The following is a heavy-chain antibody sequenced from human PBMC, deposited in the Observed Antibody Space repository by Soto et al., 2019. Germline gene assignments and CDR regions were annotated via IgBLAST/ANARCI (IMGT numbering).Heavy chain of an antibody. CDR1: GGSISSGPYS. J-gene: IGHJ6*02. CDR3: ARLAGYCSGTSCYGYYGMDV. CDR2: FHYSRRT. D-gene: IGHD2-2*01. Sequence: QLQLLESGPGLVKPSETLSLTCCVSGGSISSGPYSWGWIRQPPGKGLEWIGTFHYSRRTYYSPSLESRVTISVDTSKNQFSLKVSSVTAADTAVFYCARLAGYCSGTSCYGYYGMDVWGQGTTVTVSS. V-gene: IGHV4-39*01.